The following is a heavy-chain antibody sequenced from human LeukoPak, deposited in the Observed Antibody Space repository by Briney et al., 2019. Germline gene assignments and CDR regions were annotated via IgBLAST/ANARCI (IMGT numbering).Heavy chain of an antibody. CDR1: GFPFSSYA. CDR3: AKGIFEYSDVDAFDI. CDR2: ISGRGGST. Sequence: PGGSLRLSCAASGFPFSSYAMSWVRQAPGKGLEWVSAISGRGGSTYYADSVKGRFTISRDNSKNTLYLQMNSLRAEDSAVYSCAKGIFEYSDVDAFDIWGQGTMVTVSS. J-gene: IGHJ3*02. D-gene: IGHD1-26*01. V-gene: IGHV3-23*01.